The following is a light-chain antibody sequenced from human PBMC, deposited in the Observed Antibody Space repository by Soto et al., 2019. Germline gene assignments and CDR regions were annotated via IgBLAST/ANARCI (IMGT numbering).Light chain of an antibody. CDR2: GAS. CDR3: QQYNNWPLT. V-gene: IGKV3-15*01. CDR1: QSVRSY. Sequence: EIVMTQSPVTLSVSPGERATLSCRASQSVRSYLAWYQQKPGQAPRLLIYGASTRATGIPARFSGSGSGTEFTLTISSLQSEDFAVYYCQQYNNWPLTFGGGTKVEIK. J-gene: IGKJ4*01.